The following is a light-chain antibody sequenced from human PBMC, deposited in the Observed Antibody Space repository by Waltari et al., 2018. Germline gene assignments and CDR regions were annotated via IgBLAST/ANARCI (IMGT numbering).Light chain of an antibody. J-gene: IGLJ2*01. Sequence: QSALTQPASVSGSSGQSVTISCTGTIRDIRRNNYVSLYQQHQGKAPTLLIYDVTKRPSGVSDRFSGSKSDNTASLIISGLQAEDEADYYCSSYTSSVILVFGGETKLTVL. CDR3: SSYTSSVILV. CDR1: IRDIRRNNY. V-gene: IGLV2-14*03. CDR2: DVT.